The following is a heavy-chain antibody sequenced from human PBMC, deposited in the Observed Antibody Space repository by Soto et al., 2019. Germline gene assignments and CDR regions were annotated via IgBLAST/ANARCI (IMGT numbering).Heavy chain of an antibody. CDR2: ISYHGSNK. CDR3: SRDGGSIEGDAARGLDY. J-gene: IGHJ4*01. Sequence: PAGSLSLSCAASGFSFSSYGLQAVLRAPGEGLAGVAAISYHGSNKYYADSVKGRFTISSDTSKNTLSLQLNSLTAEDTAVYYCSRDGGSIEGDAARGLDYWGHGTLVTVSS. CDR1: GFSFSSYG. D-gene: IGHD3-16*01. V-gene: IGHV3-30*03.